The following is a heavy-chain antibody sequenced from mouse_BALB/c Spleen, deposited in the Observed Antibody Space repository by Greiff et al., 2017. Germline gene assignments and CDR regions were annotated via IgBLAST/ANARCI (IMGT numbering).Heavy chain of an antibody. D-gene: IGHD3-1*01. CDR1: GFNIKDYY. CDR2: IDPENGDT. J-gene: IGHJ2*01. V-gene: IGHV14-4*02. Sequence: VQLQQSGAELVRSGASVKLSCTASGFNIKDYYMHWVKQRPEQGLEWIGWIDPENGDTEYAPKFQGKATMTADTSSNTAYLQLSSLTSEDTAVYYCKAPARAVDYWGQGTTLTVSS. CDR3: KAPARAVDY.